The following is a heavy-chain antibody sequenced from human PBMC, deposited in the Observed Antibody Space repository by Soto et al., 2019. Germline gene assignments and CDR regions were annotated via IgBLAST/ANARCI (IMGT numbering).Heavy chain of an antibody. J-gene: IGHJ4*02. V-gene: IGHV3-53*01. CDR1: GFTVSSKY. CDR3: VQTTGWPGFEI. D-gene: IGHD6-19*01. CDR2: IYGGGTT. Sequence: EVQLVESGGGLIQPGGSLRLSCAASGFTVSSKYMTWVRQAPGRGLEWVSVIYGGGTTYYADSVKGRFTISRDNSKNTLYLQMNSLRAEDTAVYYCVQTTGWPGFEIWGQGTLVTVSS.